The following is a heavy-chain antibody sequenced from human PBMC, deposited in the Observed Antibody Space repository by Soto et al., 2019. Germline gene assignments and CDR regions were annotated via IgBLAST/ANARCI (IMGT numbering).Heavy chain of an antibody. V-gene: IGHV4-59*08. Sequence: SETLSLTCTVSGGSISSYYSIWIRQPPGKGLEWIGYIYYSGSTNYNPSLKSRVTISVDTSKNQFSLKLSSVTAADTAVYYCARLVWSYGTWFDPWGQGTLVTVSS. D-gene: IGHD5-18*01. CDR2: IYYSGST. CDR3: ARLVWSYGTWFDP. J-gene: IGHJ5*02. CDR1: GGSISSYY.